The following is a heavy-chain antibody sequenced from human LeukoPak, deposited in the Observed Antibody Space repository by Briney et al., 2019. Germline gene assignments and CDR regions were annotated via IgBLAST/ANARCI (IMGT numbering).Heavy chain of an antibody. CDR1: GFSFSSSW. J-gene: IGHJ4*02. CDR2: IKSDGSST. Sequence: PGGSLRLSCVASGFSFSSSWMHWVRQAPGKGLVWVSRIKSDGSSTRYADSVKGRFTISRDNAKNRLYLEMNSLRVEDTAVYYCAQIGVGHWGKGTRVTVSS. D-gene: IGHD2-8*01. V-gene: IGHV3-74*01. CDR3: AQIGVGH.